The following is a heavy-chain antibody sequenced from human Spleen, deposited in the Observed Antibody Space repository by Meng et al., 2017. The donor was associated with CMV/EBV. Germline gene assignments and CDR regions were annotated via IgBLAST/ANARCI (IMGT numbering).Heavy chain of an antibody. V-gene: IGHV3-21*04. CDR3: ASTFWSGSGY. Sequence: GESLKISCAASKFDFSIYTMNWVRQAPGKGLEWVSSISNSGTYIYYADSVKGRFTISRDNSNNTLYLQMNSLRAEDTAVYYCASTFWSGSGYWGQGTLVTVSS. CDR2: ISNSGTYI. CDR1: KFDFSIYT. J-gene: IGHJ4*02. D-gene: IGHD3-3*01.